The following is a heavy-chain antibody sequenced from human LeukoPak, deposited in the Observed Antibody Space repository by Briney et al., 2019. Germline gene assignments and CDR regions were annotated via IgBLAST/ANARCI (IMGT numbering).Heavy chain of an antibody. D-gene: IGHD3-10*01. J-gene: IGHJ5*02. CDR3: ARGLVGSGSRNNWFDR. Sequence: SETLSLTCAVYGGSFSVYYWSWIRPPPGKGREWIGEINHSGSTNYNPSPKSRVTISVDTSKNQFSLKLSSVTAADTAVYYCARGLVGSGSRNNWFDRWGQGTLVTVSS. CDR2: INHSGST. V-gene: IGHV4-34*01. CDR1: GGSFSVYY.